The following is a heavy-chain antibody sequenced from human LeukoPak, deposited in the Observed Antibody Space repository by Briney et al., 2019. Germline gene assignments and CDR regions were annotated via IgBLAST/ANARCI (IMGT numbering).Heavy chain of an antibody. V-gene: IGHV1-2*02. Sequence: ASVKVSCKASGYTFTGYYMHWVRQTPGQGLEWMGWINPNSGGTSSAQKFQGRVTMTRDTSITTVYMEVSWLTSDDTAIYYCARADRLHGGPYLIGPWGQGTLVTVSS. J-gene: IGHJ5*02. CDR3: ARADRLHGGPYLIGP. CDR1: GYTFTGYY. D-gene: IGHD2-21*01. CDR2: INPNSGGT.